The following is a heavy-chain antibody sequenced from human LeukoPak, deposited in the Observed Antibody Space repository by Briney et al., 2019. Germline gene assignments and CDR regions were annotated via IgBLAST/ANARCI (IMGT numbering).Heavy chain of an antibody. J-gene: IGHJ4*02. CDR1: GFTFSSYW. Sequence: GGSLRLSCAASGFTFSSYWMHWVRQAPGKGLVWVSRINSDGSSTSYADSVKGRFTISRDSAKNTLYLQMNSLRAEDTAVYYCARGGYYCTNGVCYRAVPPFDCWGQGTLVTVSS. CDR2: INSDGSST. V-gene: IGHV3-74*01. D-gene: IGHD2-8*01. CDR3: ARGGYYCTNGVCYRAVPPFDC.